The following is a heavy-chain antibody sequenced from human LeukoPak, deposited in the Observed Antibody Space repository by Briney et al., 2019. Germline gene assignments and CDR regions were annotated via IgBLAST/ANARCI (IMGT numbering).Heavy chain of an antibody. J-gene: IGHJ5*02. V-gene: IGHV3-30*02. Sequence: GGSLRLSCAASGFTSSSYGMHWVRQAPGKGLEWVAFIRYDGSNKYYADSVKGRFTISRDNSKNTLYLQMNSLRAEDTAVYYCASIVVVPADRFDPWGQGTLVTVSS. CDR2: IRYDGSNK. D-gene: IGHD2-2*01. CDR1: GFTSSSYG. CDR3: ASIVVVPADRFDP.